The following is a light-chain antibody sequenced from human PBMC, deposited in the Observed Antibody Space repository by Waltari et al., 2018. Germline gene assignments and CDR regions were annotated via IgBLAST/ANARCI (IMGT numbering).Light chain of an antibody. Sequence: SSELTQDPAVSVALGPPVRITCQGDSLRRYYARWYQQRPAQAPIPVLYGQDNRPSGIPDRFSGSTSGNTASLTITGAQAEDEADYYCLSRDTSSTRLFGGGTRLTV. CDR2: GQD. J-gene: IGLJ2*01. V-gene: IGLV3-19*01. CDR3: LSRDTSSTRL. CDR1: SLRRYY.